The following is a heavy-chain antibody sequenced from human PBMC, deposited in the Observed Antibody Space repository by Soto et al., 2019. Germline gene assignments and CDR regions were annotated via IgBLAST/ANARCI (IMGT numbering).Heavy chain of an antibody. CDR1: GGSISSYY. CDR3: ARVAVDGFVFDY. CDR2: IYYSGST. J-gene: IGHJ4*02. Sequence: SETLSLTCTVSGGSISSYYWSWIRQPPGKGLEWIGYIYYSGSTNYNPSLKSRVTISVDTSKNQFSLKPTSVTAADTAVYYCARVAVDGFVFDYWGQGTLVTVSS. V-gene: IGHV4-59*12. D-gene: IGHD6-19*01.